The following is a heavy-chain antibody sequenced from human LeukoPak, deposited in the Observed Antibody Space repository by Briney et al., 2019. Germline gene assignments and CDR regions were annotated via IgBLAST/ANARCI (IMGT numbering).Heavy chain of an antibody. Sequence: GGSLRLSCAASGFTFSRSAMTWVRQTPGKGLDWVSSISSSGNTYYADSVKGRFTISKDNSKNMLYLQMNSLGAEDTAVYYCVKGRISEDGLDFWGQGTLVTVSS. J-gene: IGHJ4*02. D-gene: IGHD6-13*01. V-gene: IGHV3-23*01. CDR2: ISSSGNT. CDR1: GFTFSRSA. CDR3: VKGRISEDGLDF.